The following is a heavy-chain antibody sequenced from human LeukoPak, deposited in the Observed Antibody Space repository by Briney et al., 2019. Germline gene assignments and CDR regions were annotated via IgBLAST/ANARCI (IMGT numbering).Heavy chain of an antibody. CDR1: GGTFSSYA. CDR3: ARDTYCSGGSCYSGGVFDY. D-gene: IGHD2-15*01. V-gene: IGHV1-69*04. Sequence: ASVTVSCKASGGTFSSYAISWVRQAPGQGLEWMGRVIPIFGIANYAQKFQGRVTITADKSTSTAYMELSSLRSEDTAVYYCARDTYCSGGSCYSGGVFDYWGQGTLVTVSS. J-gene: IGHJ4*02. CDR2: VIPIFGIA.